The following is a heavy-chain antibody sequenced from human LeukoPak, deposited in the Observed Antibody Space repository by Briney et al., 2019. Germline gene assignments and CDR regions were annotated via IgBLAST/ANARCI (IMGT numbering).Heavy chain of an antibody. V-gene: IGHV3-21*01. CDR3: AKDIRIQLWLRGGLDY. Sequence: GGSLRLSCAASGFTFSNYAMNWVRQAPGKGLEWVSSISSSSSYIYYADSVKGRFTISRDNAKNSLYLQMNSLRAEDTAVYYCAKDIRIQLWLRGGLDYWGQGTLVTVSS. CDR1: GFTFSNYA. CDR2: ISSSSSYI. D-gene: IGHD5-18*01. J-gene: IGHJ4*02.